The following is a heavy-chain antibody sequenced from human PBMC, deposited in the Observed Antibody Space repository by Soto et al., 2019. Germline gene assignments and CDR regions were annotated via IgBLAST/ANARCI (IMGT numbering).Heavy chain of an antibody. CDR3: EREDRSTSMDV. J-gene: IGHJ6*03. CDR2: IIHILGIA. D-gene: IGHD2-2*01. Sequence: GASVQVSCKASGGTLSTYTISWVRQAPGQGLEWMGRIIHILGIANYAQKFQGRVKITADKSTSTAYMKLSSMRSEDTTVYYSEREDRSTSMDVWGKETTVTVSS. CDR1: GGTLSTYT. V-gene: IGHV1-69*04.